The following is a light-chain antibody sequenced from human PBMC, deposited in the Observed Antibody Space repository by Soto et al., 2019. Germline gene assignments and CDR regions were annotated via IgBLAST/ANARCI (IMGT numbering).Light chain of an antibody. J-gene: IGKJ1*01. CDR2: AAS. V-gene: IGKV3-20*01. CDR1: QIVSKNY. Sequence: EVVLTQSPGTLSLSPGERATLSCRASQIVSKNYLAWYQQKPGQAPRLLIYAASSRATGIPDRFSGGGSGTDFTLTISRLEPEDFAVYYCQQYGSAPRTFGQGTNVEIK. CDR3: QQYGSAPRT.